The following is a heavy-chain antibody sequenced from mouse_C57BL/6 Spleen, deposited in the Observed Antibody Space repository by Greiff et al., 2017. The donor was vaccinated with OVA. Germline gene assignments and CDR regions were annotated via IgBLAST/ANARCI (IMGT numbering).Heavy chain of an antibody. CDR1: GYTFTSYW. D-gene: IGHD2-5*01. Sequence: VQLQQPGAELVKPGASVKLSCKASGYTFTSYWMHWVKQRPGQGLEWIGMIHPNSGSTNYNEKFKSKATLTVDKSSSTAYMQLSSLTSEDSAVYYCAREWSNYVVGYWGQGTTLTVSS. V-gene: IGHV1-64*01. CDR3: AREWSNYVVGY. J-gene: IGHJ2*01. CDR2: IHPNSGST.